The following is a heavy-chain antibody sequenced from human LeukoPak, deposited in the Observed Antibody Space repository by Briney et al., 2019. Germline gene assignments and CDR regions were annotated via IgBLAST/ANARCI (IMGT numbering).Heavy chain of an antibody. V-gene: IGHV3-7*01. CDR3: SGSLIS. D-gene: IGHD1-26*01. Sequence: GGSLRLSCAASGFTFSTYWMDWVRQAPGKGLEWVANIKQDGSDKYYVDSVEGRFTISRDNAKNSLFLQMNSLRVEDTAVYYCSGSLISWGQGTLVTVSS. CDR2: IKQDGSDK. CDR1: GFTFSTYW. J-gene: IGHJ5*02.